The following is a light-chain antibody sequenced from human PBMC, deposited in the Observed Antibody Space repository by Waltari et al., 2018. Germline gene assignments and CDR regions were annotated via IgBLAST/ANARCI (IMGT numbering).Light chain of an antibody. CDR1: QSLLDSNEYNY. CDR2: LGS. CDR3: MEALQSVT. J-gene: IGKJ5*01. Sequence: DIVMTQSPLSLSVTPGEPASIPCRSSQSLLDSNEYNYLDWYLQKPGQSPQNLLYLGSNRASGVPDRFSGSGSGTDFTLKISRVEAEDAGIYYCMEALQSVTFGQGTRLEIK. V-gene: IGKV2-28*01.